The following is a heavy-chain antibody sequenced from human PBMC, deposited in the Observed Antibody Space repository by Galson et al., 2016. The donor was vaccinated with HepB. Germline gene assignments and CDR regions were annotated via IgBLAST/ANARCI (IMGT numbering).Heavy chain of an antibody. CDR1: GFSFSRYW. CDR3: ARENHWKLDQ. CDR2: IRADGTEN. V-gene: IGHV3-7*03. J-gene: IGHJ5*02. D-gene: IGHD1-1*01. Sequence: SLRLSCAASGFSFSRYWMAWVRQAPGKGLEWVGNIRADGTENDYVDSVRGQFTMSRDNAQRSLFLQMTSLRAEDTAIYYCARENHWKLDQWGQGTLVTVSS.